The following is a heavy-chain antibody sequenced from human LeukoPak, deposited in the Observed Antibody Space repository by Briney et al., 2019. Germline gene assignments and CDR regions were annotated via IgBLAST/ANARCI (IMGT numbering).Heavy chain of an antibody. J-gene: IGHJ3*02. D-gene: IGHD1-26*01. V-gene: IGHV4-59*08. CDR2: IYVRGGT. Sequence: SETLSLTCTVSGGSISNYYWSWIRQPPGKGLEWIGYIYVRGGTNNNPSIRNRFTISVDTSKNQFSLNVSPVTATDTAVYYCARHGKGGSYFYAFDIWGQGTMVTVST. CDR3: ARHGKGGSYFYAFDI. CDR1: GGSISNYY.